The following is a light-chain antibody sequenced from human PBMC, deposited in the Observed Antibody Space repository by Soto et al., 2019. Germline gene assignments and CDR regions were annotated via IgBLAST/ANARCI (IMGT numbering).Light chain of an antibody. V-gene: IGKV3-11*01. CDR1: QSLSGY. J-gene: IGKJ3*01. CDR3: QKRSKWPYT. CDR2: DGS. Sequence: DIVLTQTPATLSLSPGDRATLSCRASQSLSGYLAWDQQKPGQAPRLLIYDGSNRANGIPARFSGSEYETDVTHTVSSLEPEDFAVYYCQKRSKWPYTFGPGPRLDIK.